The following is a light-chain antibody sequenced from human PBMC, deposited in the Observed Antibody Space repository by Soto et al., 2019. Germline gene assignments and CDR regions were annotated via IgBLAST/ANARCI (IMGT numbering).Light chain of an antibody. V-gene: IGKV1-5*03. Sequence: DIQMTQSPSTLSGSVGEIVTITCRASQTISSWLAWYQQKPGKAPKLLIYKASTLKSGVPSRFSGSGSGTEFTLTISSLQPDDFATYYCQHYNSYPPTFGQGSRLAI. J-gene: IGKJ5*01. CDR2: KAS. CDR1: QTISSW. CDR3: QHYNSYPPT.